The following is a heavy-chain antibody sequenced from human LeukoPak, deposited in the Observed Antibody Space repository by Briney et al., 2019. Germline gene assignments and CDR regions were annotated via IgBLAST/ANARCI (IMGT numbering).Heavy chain of an antibody. J-gene: IGHJ4*02. D-gene: IGHD6-6*01. CDR2: INHSGST. V-gene: IGHV4-34*01. Sequence: PSETLSLTCTVAGDSISSYYWSWIRQPPGKGLEWIGEINHSGSTNYNPSLKSRVTISVDTSKNQFSLKLSSVTAADTAVYYCARHRWGIEARYFDYWGQGTLVTVSS. CDR1: GDSISSYY. CDR3: ARHRWGIEARYFDY.